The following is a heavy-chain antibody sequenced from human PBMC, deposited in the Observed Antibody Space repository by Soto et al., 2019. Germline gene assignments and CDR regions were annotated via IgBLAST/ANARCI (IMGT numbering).Heavy chain of an antibody. CDR1: GGTFSSYA. J-gene: IGHJ6*02. CDR2: IIPIFGTA. CDR3: AGEYCSGGSCNYYYGMDV. D-gene: IGHD2-15*01. V-gene: IGHV1-69*06. Sequence: ASVKVSCKASGGTFSSYAISWVRQAPGQGLEWMGGIIPIFGTAKYAQKFQGRVTITADKSTSTAYMELSSLRSEDTAVYYCAGEYCSGGSCNYYYGMDVWGQGTTVPVSS.